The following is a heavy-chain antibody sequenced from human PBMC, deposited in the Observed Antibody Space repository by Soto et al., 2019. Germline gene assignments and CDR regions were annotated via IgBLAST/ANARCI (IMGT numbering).Heavy chain of an antibody. CDR1: GYTFTSYY. J-gene: IGHJ3*02. V-gene: IGHV1-46*01. Sequence: ASVKVSCKASGYTFTSYYMHWVRQAPGQGLEWMGIINPSGGSTSYAQKFQGRVTMTRDTSTSTVYMELSSLRSEDTAVYYCARNAVYMVRGENDAFDIWGQGTMVTVSS. D-gene: IGHD3-10*01. CDR2: INPSGGST. CDR3: ARNAVYMVRGENDAFDI.